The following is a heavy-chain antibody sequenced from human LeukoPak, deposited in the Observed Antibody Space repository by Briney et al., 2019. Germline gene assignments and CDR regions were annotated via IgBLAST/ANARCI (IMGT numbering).Heavy chain of an antibody. V-gene: IGHV1-69*04. CDR3: ARSEDIVVVPAAGLRAWFDP. Sequence: ASVKVSCKASGGTFSSYAISWVRQAPGQGLEWMGRIIPIFGIANYAQKFQGRVTITADKSTSTAYMEPSSLRSEDTAVYYCARSEDIVVVPAAGLRAWFDPWGQGTLVTVSS. CDR1: GGTFSSYA. J-gene: IGHJ5*02. CDR2: IIPIFGIA. D-gene: IGHD2-2*01.